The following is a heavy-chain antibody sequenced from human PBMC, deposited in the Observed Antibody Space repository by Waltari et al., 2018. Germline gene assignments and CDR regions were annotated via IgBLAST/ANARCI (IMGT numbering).Heavy chain of an antibody. CDR2: ISSSGNTI. Sequence: EVQLVESGGGLVQPGGYLRLPCAASGFTFGIYEMNWVRLAPGKGMDWVSHISSSGNTINYAGSVKGRFTMSRDNAKNSLYLDMNSLRAEDTAVYYCARGSYTGYEVDYWGQGTLVTVSS. J-gene: IGHJ4*02. D-gene: IGHD5-12*01. V-gene: IGHV3-48*03. CDR3: ARGSYTGYEVDY. CDR1: GFTFGIYE.